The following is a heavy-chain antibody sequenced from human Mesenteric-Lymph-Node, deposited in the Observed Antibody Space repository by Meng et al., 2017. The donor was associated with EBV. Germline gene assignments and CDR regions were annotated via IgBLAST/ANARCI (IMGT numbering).Heavy chain of an antibody. CDR2: INHSGST. CDR1: GGSFSGYY. Sequence: QVQPQHAGAGRLKPSGTLSLTCAVYGGSFSGYYWSWIPQPPGKGLEWIGEINHSGSTNYNPSLKSRVTISVDRSKNQFSLNLTSMTAADTAVYYCARRGIAEGFDFWGQGTLVTVSS. J-gene: IGHJ4*02. CDR3: ARRGIAEGFDF. V-gene: IGHV4-34*01.